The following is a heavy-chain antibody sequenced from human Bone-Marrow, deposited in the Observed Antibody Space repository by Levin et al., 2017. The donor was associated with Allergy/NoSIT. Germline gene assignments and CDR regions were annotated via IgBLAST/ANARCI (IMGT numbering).Heavy chain of an antibody. Sequence: SGPTLVKPTETLTLTCTVSGFSLSNARMGVSWIRQPPGKALEWLAHIFSNDEKSYSTSLKSRLTISKDTSKSQVVLTMTNMDPVDTATYYCARILGTRGLGPRDPTAIYFDYWGQGTLVTVSS. CDR2: IFSNDEK. D-gene: IGHD3-10*01. CDR3: ARILGTRGLGPRDPTAIYFDY. V-gene: IGHV2-26*01. J-gene: IGHJ4*02. CDR1: GFSLSNARMG.